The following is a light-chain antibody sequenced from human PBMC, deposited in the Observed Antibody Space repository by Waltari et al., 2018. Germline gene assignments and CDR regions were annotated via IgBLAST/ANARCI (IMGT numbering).Light chain of an antibody. CDR2: GAS. CDR3: QQYNNWPLT. J-gene: IGKJ4*01. Sequence: LSCRASQSLSNNLAWYQQKPGQAPRLLIYGASTRATGIPARFDGGGSGTEFTLTISSLQSEDFAVYYCQQYNNWPLTFGGGTKVEIK. V-gene: IGKV3-15*01. CDR1: QSLSNN.